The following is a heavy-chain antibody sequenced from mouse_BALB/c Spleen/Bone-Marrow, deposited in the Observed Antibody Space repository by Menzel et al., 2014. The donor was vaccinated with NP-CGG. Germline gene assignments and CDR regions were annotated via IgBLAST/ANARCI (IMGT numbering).Heavy chain of an antibody. CDR2: IYPGNGGT. CDR1: GYTFSSYT. J-gene: IGHJ3*01. CDR3: ARGRGTSCWFAY. Sequence: QVQLQQSEAELVRPGASVKMSCKASGYTFSSYTIHWVKQTPGQGLEWIGYIYPGNGGTNYNQNFKGKATLTADKSSSTAYMQVSSMTSDDSAVYLCARGRGTSCWFAYWGQGTLVTVSA. D-gene: IGHD1-1*01. V-gene: IGHV1-12*01.